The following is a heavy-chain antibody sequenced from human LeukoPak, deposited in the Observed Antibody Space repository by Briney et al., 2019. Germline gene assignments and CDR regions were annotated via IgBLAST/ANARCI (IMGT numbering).Heavy chain of an antibody. Sequence: GGSLRLSCAASGFTFSSYAMSWVRQAPGKGLEWVSGISGSGGSTKYADSVKGRFTISRDNSKNTLYLQMNSLRAEDTAVYYCAKGVWRDGYNFDYWGQGTLVTVSS. CDR2: ISGSGGST. CDR3: AKGVWRDGYNFDY. V-gene: IGHV3-23*01. J-gene: IGHJ4*02. D-gene: IGHD5-24*01. CDR1: GFTFSSYA.